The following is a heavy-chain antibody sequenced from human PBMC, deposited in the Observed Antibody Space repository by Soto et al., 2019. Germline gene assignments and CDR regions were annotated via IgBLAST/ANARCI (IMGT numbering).Heavy chain of an antibody. CDR2: ISGSGGST. D-gene: IGHD6-13*01. CDR1: GFTFSSYA. Sequence: EVQLLESGGGLVQPGGSLRLSCAASGFTFSSYAMSWVRQAPGKGLEWVSAISGSGGSTYYADSVKGRFTISRDNSKNTLYRQMNSLRAEDTDVYYCAKDYPPSSWYCEDPPNGMDVWGQGTTVTVSS. J-gene: IGHJ6*02. V-gene: IGHV3-23*01. CDR3: AKDYPPSSWYCEDPPNGMDV.